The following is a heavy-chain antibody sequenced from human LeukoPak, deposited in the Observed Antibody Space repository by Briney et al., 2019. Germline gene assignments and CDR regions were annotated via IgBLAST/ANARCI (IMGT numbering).Heavy chain of an antibody. V-gene: IGHV4-61*02. J-gene: IGHJ4*02. CDR2: IYTSGST. CDR3: ARSRPHYYDSSGQGVDY. D-gene: IGHD3-22*01. Sequence: PSETLSLTCTVSGGSISSGSYYWSWIRQPAGKGLEWIGRIYTSGSTNYNPSLKSRVTISVDTSKNQFSLKLSSVTAADTAVYYCARSRPHYYDSSGQGVDYWGQGTLVTVSS. CDR1: GGSISSGSYY.